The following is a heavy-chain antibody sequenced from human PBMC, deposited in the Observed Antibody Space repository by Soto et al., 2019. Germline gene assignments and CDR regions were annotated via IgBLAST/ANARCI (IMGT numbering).Heavy chain of an antibody. CDR2: IIPILGIA. CDR1: GGTFSSYT. D-gene: IGHD3-22*01. CDR3: ARPIVEYYYDSSGYYDY. V-gene: IGHV1-69*02. J-gene: IGHJ4*02. Sequence: VKVSCKASGGTFSSYTISWVRQAPGQGLEWMGRIIPILGIANYAQKFQGRVTITADKSTSTAYMELSSLRSEDTAVYYCARPIVEYYYDSSGYYDYWGQGTLVTVS.